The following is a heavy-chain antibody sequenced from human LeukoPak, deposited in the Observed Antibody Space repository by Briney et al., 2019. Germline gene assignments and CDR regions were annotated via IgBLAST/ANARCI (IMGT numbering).Heavy chain of an antibody. D-gene: IGHD1-26*01. CDR3: ARMVEVRGSYYLDY. V-gene: IGHV1-18*01. CDR2: ISAYNGNT. CDR1: GYTFTSYG. Sequence: ASVKVSCKASGYTFTSYGISWVRQAPGQGLEWMGWISAYNGNTNYAQKLQGRVTITADESTSTAYMELSSLRSEDTAVYYCARMVEVRGSYYLDYWGQGTLVTVSS. J-gene: IGHJ4*02.